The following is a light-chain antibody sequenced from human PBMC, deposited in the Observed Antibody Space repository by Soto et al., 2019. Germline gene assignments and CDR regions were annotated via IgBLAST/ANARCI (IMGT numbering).Light chain of an antibody. V-gene: IGLV2-11*01. CDR1: SSDAGGYDF. J-gene: IGLJ1*01. CDR2: DVS. CDR3: CSYAGSYTFV. Sequence: QSALTQPRSVSGSPGQSVTISCTGTSSDAGGYDFVSWFQHHPGKPPKLIMYDVSKRPSGVPDRFSGSKSGNTASLTISGLQAEDEADYYCCSYAGSYTFVFGTGTKLTVL.